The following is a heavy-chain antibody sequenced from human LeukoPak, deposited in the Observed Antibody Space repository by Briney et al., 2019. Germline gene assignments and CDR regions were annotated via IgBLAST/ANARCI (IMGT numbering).Heavy chain of an antibody. J-gene: IGHJ5*02. V-gene: IGHV3-21*01. Sequence: GGSLRLSCAASGFTFSSYSMNWVRQAPGKGLEWVSSISSSSSYIYYADSVKGRFTISRDNAKNSLYLQMNSLRAEDTAVYYCARVRDIVVVVAATKAGGWFDPWGQGTLVTVSS. D-gene: IGHD2-15*01. CDR3: ARVRDIVVVVAATKAGGWFDP. CDR1: GFTFSSYS. CDR2: ISSSSSYI.